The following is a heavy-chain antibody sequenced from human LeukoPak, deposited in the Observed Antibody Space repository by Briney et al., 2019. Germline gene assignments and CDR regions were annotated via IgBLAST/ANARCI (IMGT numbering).Heavy chain of an antibody. CDR3: ATVAARPMEGWFDP. CDR1: GGSISSGNYF. D-gene: IGHD6-6*01. Sequence: SETLSLTCTVSGGSISSGNYFWGWIRQPPGKGLEWIGSIYDSGSTYYNPSLKGRVTISLDTSKNQFSLKLTSVTAADTAVYYCATVAARPMEGWFDPWGQGTLVTVSS. J-gene: IGHJ5*02. V-gene: IGHV4-39*07. CDR2: IYDSGST.